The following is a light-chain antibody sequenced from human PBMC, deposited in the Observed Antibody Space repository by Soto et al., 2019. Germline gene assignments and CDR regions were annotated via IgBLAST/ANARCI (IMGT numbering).Light chain of an antibody. CDR3: QHYDSSQWT. Sequence: EIAVTQSPGTLSLSPGERVTLSCRASQSVSGTYLSWYQQKPGQTPRLLISGASNRATGIPDRFSGSWSGTDFTLTISRMEPEDFAVYYCQHYDSSQWTFGQGTRVEIK. CDR1: QSVSGTY. V-gene: IGKV3-20*01. J-gene: IGKJ1*01. CDR2: GAS.